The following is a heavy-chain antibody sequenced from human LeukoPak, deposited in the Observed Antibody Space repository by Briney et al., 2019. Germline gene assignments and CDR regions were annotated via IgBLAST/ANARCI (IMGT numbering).Heavy chain of an antibody. CDR2: IYTSGST. D-gene: IGHD3-3*01. CDR3: ARDGFLESANWFDP. CDR1: GGSISSGSYY. J-gene: IGHJ5*02. Sequence: SESLSLTCTVSGGSISSGSYYWSWIRPPAGKGLERIGRIYTSGSTNYNPSLKSRVTISVDTSKNQFSLKLSSVTAADTAVYYCARDGFLESANWFDPWGQGTLVTVSS. V-gene: IGHV4-61*02.